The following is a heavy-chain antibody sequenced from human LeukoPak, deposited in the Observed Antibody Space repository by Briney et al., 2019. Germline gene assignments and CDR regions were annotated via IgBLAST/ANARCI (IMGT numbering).Heavy chain of an antibody. CDR2: ISSSSSYI. V-gene: IGHV3-21*01. Sequence: PGGSLRLSCAASGFTFDDYAMEWVRQAQGKGLEWGSSISSSSSYIYYADSVKGRFTISRDNAKNSLYLQMNSLRAEDTAVYYCARDVGCSSTSCYAIFDYWGQGTLVTVSS. CDR1: GFTFDDYA. D-gene: IGHD2-2*01. CDR3: ARDVGCSSTSCYAIFDY. J-gene: IGHJ4*02.